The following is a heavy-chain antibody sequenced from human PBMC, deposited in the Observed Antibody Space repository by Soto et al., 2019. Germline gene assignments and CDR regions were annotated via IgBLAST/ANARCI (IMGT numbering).Heavy chain of an antibody. Sequence: PGGALRLSCAASGLTFSNCAMTWVRQAPGKGLEWVSVISGSGGTTYYTDSVKGRFTMSRDNSKNTLYLQMNSLRADDTAVYYCAKAVAGPSSALDSWGQGILVTVSS. D-gene: IGHD6-19*01. CDR1: GLTFSNCA. V-gene: IGHV3-23*01. CDR3: AKAVAGPSSALDS. CDR2: ISGSGGTT. J-gene: IGHJ4*02.